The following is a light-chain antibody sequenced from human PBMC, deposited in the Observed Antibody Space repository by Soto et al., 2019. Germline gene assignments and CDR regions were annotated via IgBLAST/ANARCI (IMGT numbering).Light chain of an antibody. V-gene: IGKV3-11*01. CDR1: QSVNTF. CDR3: QQRSKRPLT. CDR2: DAS. Sequence: EIVLTQSPVTLSLSPGEGATLSCRASQSVNTFLAWYQQRPGQAPRLLIYDASNRATGIPARFSGSGSGTDFTLTISSLEPEEFAVYYCQQRSKRPLTFGGGTKVEIK. J-gene: IGKJ4*01.